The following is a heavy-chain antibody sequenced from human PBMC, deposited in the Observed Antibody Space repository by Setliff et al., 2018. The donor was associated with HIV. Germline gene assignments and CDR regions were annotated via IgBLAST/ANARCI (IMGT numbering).Heavy chain of an antibody. J-gene: IGHJ6*03. D-gene: IGHD3-3*01. CDR2: IIPILGVA. V-gene: IGHV1-69*02. CDR3: VRGVQSPPHYSYYYMDV. Sequence: SVKVSCKAARSTFNSHTINWVRQAPGQGLDWMGRIIPILGVANYAQRFQGKVTITADKSTSTVYMELTSLRFDDTAMYYCVRGVQSPPHYSYYYMDVWGEGTMVTSP. CDR1: RSTFNSHT.